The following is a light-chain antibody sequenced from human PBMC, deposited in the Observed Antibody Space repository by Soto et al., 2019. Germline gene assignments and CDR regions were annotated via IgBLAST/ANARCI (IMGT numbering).Light chain of an antibody. CDR3: CSYAGSSTVV. Sequence: QSALTQPASVSGSPGQSITISCTGTSSDVGSYSLVSWYQQHPGKAPKLMISEGSKRPSGVSNRFSGSKSGNTASLTISGLQAEDEADYYCCSYAGSSTVVFGGGTKLTVL. CDR2: EGS. J-gene: IGLJ2*01. CDR1: SSDVGSYSL. V-gene: IGLV2-23*01.